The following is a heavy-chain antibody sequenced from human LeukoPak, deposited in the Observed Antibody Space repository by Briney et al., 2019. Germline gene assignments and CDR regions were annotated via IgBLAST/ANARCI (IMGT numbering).Heavy chain of an antibody. CDR1: GFTFSSYS. J-gene: IGHJ3*02. Sequence: PGGSLRLSCAASGFTFSSYSMNWVRQAPGKGLEWVSYISSSSSTIYYADSVKGRFTISRDNAKNSLYLQMNSLRAEDTAVYYCARGRLAHAFDIWGQGTMVTASS. CDR3: ARGRLAHAFDI. D-gene: IGHD5/OR15-5a*01. CDR2: ISSSSSTI. V-gene: IGHV3-48*01.